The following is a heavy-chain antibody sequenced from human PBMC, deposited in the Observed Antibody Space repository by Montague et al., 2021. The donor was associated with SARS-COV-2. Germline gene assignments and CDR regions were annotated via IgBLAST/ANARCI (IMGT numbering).Heavy chain of an antibody. V-gene: IGHV4-4*07. Sequence: SETLSLTCTVSGGSISSYNWSWIRQPAGKGLEWIGRIYTSGSTNYNPSLKSRVTMSVDTSKNQFSLKLSSVTAADTAVYYCARDLIVYDYVWGSYRSNGMDVWGQGTTVTVSS. CDR1: GGSISSYN. J-gene: IGHJ6*02. CDR2: IYTSGST. D-gene: IGHD3-16*02. CDR3: ARDLIVYDYVWGSYRSNGMDV.